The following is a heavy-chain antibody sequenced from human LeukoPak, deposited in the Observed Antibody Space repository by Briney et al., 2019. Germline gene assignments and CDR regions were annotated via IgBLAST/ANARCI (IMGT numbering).Heavy chain of an antibody. J-gene: IGHJ4*02. V-gene: IGHV4-39*07. CDR3: AREGSGWYSGYFDY. D-gene: IGHD6-19*01. CDR1: GGSISSSSYY. Sequence: SETLSLTCTVSGGSISSSSYYWGWIRQPPGKGLEWIGSIYYSGSTYYNPSLKSRVTISVDTSKNQFSLKLSSVTAADTAVYYCAREGSGWYSGYFDYWGQGTLVTVSS. CDR2: IYYSGST.